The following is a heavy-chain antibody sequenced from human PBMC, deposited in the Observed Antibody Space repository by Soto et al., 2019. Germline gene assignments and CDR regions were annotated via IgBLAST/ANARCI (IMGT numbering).Heavy chain of an antibody. J-gene: IGHJ3*02. CDR1: GYTFTSYG. CDR3: ARHKYSYGHDAFDI. CDR2: ISAYNGNT. V-gene: IGHV1-18*01. Sequence: ASVKVSCKASGYTFTSYGISWVRQAPGQGLEWMGWISAYNGNTNYAQKLQGRVTMTTDTSTSTAYMELRSLRSDDTAVYYCARHKYSYGHDAFDIWGQGTVVTGSS. D-gene: IGHD5-18*01.